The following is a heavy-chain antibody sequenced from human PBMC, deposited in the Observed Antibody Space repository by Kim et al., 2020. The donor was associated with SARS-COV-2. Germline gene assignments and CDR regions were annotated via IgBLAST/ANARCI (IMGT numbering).Heavy chain of an antibody. CDR1: GYSFTSYW. Sequence: GESLKISCKGSGYSFTSYWISWVHQMPGKGLEWMGRIDPSDSYTNYSPSFQGHVTISADKSISTAYLQWSSLKASDTAMYYCASHQTGKDWFDPWGQGTLVTVSS. CDR2: IDPSDSYT. J-gene: IGHJ5*02. CDR3: ASHQTGKDWFDP. V-gene: IGHV5-10-1*01. D-gene: IGHD7-27*01.